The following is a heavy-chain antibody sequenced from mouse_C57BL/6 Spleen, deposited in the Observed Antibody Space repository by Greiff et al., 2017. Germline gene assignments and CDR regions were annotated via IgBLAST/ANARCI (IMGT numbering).Heavy chain of an antibody. CDR3: ARETIYDGGVDY. J-gene: IGHJ2*01. V-gene: IGHV5-16*01. CDR1: GFTFSDYY. Sequence: EVMLVESEGGLVPPGSSMKLSCTASGFTFSDYYMAWVRQVPEKGLEWVANINSDGSSTYYLDSLKSRFIISSDNAKNILYVQMSSLKSEDTATYDCARETIYDGGVDYWGQGTTLTVSS. D-gene: IGHD2-3*01. CDR2: INSDGSST.